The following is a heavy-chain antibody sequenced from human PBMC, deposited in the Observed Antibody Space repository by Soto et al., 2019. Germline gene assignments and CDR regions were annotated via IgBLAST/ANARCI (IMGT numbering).Heavy chain of an antibody. CDR2: ISAYNGNT. CDR1: GYTFTSYG. CDR3: ARFRYSSGWDGTKGSDWYFEL. D-gene: IGHD6-19*01. V-gene: IGHV1-18*01. Sequence: QVQLVPSGDEVQKPGASVKVSCKASGYTFTSYGISWVRQAPGQGLEWMGWISAYNGNTNYAQKLQGRVTMTTDTSTSISYMELRSLRSDDTAVYYCARFRYSSGWDGTKGSDWYFELWGRGTLVTVSS. J-gene: IGHJ2*01.